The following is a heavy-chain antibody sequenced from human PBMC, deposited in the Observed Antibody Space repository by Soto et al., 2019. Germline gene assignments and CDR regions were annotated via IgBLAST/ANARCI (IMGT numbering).Heavy chain of an antibody. J-gene: IGHJ6*02. CDR2: IYYSGST. D-gene: IGHD7-27*01. Sequence: LSLTCTASGGSVSSGSYYCSWTRQPPGKGLAWSGYIYYSGSTNYNPSITSRVHISVDTSKNQCSLKLSSVTAGDTDVDYCERDSVGKDYYYYYGMDVWGQGTMVTVSS. V-gene: IGHV4-61*01. CDR3: ERDSVGKDYYYYYGMDV. CDR1: GGSVSSGSYY.